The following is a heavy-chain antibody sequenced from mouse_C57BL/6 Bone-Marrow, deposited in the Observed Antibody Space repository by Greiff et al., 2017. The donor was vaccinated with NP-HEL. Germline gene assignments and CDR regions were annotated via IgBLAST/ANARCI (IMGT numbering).Heavy chain of an antibody. CDR3: ARDPYYGSRDFDY. Sequence: QVQLQQSGAELVRPGTSVKVSCKASGYAFTNYLIEWVKQRPGQGLEWIGVINPGSGGTNYNEKFKGKATLTADKSSSTAYMQLSSLTSEDSAVYFCARDPYYGSRDFDYWGQGTTLTVSS. V-gene: IGHV1-54*01. CDR1: GYAFTNYL. D-gene: IGHD1-1*01. J-gene: IGHJ2*01. CDR2: INPGSGGT.